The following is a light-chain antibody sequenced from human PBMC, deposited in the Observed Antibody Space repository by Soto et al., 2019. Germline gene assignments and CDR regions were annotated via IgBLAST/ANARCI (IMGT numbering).Light chain of an antibody. CDR3: QYYGSSPWT. CDR2: SAF. J-gene: IGKJ1*01. V-gene: IGKV3-20*01. Sequence: EIVLTQSPGTLSLSPGERGTLSCRASQSVSSNYLAWYQQKPGQAPRLLIYSAFIRATGLPDRFSGSGSGKDFTLTISRLDHEDFAVDYWQYYGSSPWTFGQGTKVEIK. CDR1: QSVSSNY.